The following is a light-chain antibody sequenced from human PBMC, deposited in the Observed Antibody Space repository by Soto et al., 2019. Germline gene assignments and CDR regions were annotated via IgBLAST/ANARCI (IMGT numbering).Light chain of an antibody. J-gene: IGLJ3*02. CDR1: SSDVGRYNL. V-gene: IGLV2-23*02. CDR2: EVS. CDR3: CSYASSSTRM. Sequence: QSALTQPASVSGSPGQSITIACTGTSSDVGRYNLVSWYQQHPGKAPKLMIYEVSKRPSGVSNRFSGSKSGNTASLTISGLQDEDEADYYCCSYASSSTRMFGGGTQLTVL.